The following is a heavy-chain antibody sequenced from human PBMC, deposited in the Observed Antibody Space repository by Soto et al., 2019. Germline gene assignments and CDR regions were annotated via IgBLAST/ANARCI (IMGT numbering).Heavy chain of an antibody. Sequence: QVQLVQSGAEVKKPGASVKVSCKASGYTFTSYGISWVRQAPGQGLEWMGWISAYNGNTNYAQKLQGRVTMTTGTSTSTAYMELRSLRSDDTAVDYCARDYYGSGTHPPRYFDLWGRGTLVTVSS. CDR1: GYTFTSYG. V-gene: IGHV1-18*01. CDR3: ARDYYGSGTHPPRYFDL. J-gene: IGHJ2*01. D-gene: IGHD3-10*01. CDR2: ISAYNGNT.